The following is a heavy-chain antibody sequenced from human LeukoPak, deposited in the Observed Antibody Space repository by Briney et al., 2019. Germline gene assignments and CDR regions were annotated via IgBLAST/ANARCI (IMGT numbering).Heavy chain of an antibody. J-gene: IGHJ5*02. Sequence: SETLSLTCTVSGGSISSYYWSWIRQPPGKGLEWIGYIYYSGSTNYNPSLKSRVTISVDTSKNQFSLKLSSVTAADTAVYYCARDKAAAGHNWFDPWGQGTLVTGSS. CDR3: ARDKAAAGHNWFDP. CDR2: IYYSGST. D-gene: IGHD6-13*01. V-gene: IGHV4-59*01. CDR1: GGSISSYY.